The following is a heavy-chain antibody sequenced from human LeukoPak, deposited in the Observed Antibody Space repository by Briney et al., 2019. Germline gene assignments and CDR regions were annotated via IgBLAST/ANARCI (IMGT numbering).Heavy chain of an antibody. V-gene: IGHV4-4*07. J-gene: IGHJ3*02. CDR1: GGSISSYY. CDR2: IYTSGST. CDR3: ARDFRYSGYVLNLARTDAFDI. D-gene: IGHD5-12*01. Sequence: SETLSLTCTVSGGSISSYYWSWIRQPAGKGLEWIGRIYTSGSTNYNPSLKSRVTMSVDTSKNQFSLKLSSVTAADTAVYYCARDFRYSGYVLNLARTDAFDIWGQGTMVTVSS.